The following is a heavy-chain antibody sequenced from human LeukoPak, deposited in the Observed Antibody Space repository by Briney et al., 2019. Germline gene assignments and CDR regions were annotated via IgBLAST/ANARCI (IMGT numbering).Heavy chain of an antibody. J-gene: IGHJ4*02. V-gene: IGHV4-30-2*02. CDR1: GGSISSGGYY. CDR3: ATFQGFGEPMGY. CDR2: IYYSGST. Sequence: TSQTLSLTCTVSGGSISSGGYYWSWIRQPPGKGLEWIGYIYYSGSTYYNPSLKSRVTISVDKSKNQFSLKLSSVTAADTAVYYCATFQGFGEPMGYWGQGTLVTVSS. D-gene: IGHD3-10*01.